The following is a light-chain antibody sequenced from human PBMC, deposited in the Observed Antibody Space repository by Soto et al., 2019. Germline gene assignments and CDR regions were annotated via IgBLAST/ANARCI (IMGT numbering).Light chain of an antibody. CDR2: AAS. J-gene: IGKJ1*01. CDR3: QQYGGSPRT. CDR1: QSVSSSY. Sequence: EIVMTQSPATLSVSPGERATLSCRASQSVSSSYLAWYQQKPGQAPRLLIYAASSRATGIPDRFSGSGSGTDFTLTISRLEPEDFAVYYCQQYGGSPRTFGQGTKVDIK. V-gene: IGKV3-20*01.